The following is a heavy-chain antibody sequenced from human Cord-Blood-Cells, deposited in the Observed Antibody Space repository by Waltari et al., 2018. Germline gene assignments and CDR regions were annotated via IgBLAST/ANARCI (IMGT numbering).Heavy chain of an antibody. Sequence: EVQLVESGGGLVQPGGSLRLPCEASGFTFSSYAMSWVRQAPGKGLEWVSAISGSGGSTYYADSGKGRFTISRDNSKNTLYLQMNSLRAEDTAVDYCAKVYSGSSYFDYWGQGTLVTVSS. J-gene: IGHJ4*02. D-gene: IGHD1-26*01. CDR1: GFTFSSYA. CDR3: AKVYSGSSYFDY. CDR2: ISGSGGST. V-gene: IGHV3-23*04.